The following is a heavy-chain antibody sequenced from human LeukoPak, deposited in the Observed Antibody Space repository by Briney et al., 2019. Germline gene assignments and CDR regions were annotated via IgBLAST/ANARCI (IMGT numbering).Heavy chain of an antibody. CDR1: GDSITSGAYY. D-gene: IGHD4/OR15-4a*01. J-gene: IGHJ5*02. Sequence: SETLSLTCSVSGDSITSGAYYWAWLRQPPGKGLEWIGSVYYSGSIKYNPSLKGRVSISRDMSKNQFSLNLNSVNATDTAVYYCARRDYAAWFDPWGQGTLVSVSS. CDR3: ARRDYAAWFDP. CDR2: VYYSGSI. V-gene: IGHV4-39*07.